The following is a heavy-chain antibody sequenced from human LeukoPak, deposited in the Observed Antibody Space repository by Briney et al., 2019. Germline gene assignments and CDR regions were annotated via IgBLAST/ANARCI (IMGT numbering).Heavy chain of an antibody. J-gene: IGHJ6*02. D-gene: IGHD3-10*01. V-gene: IGHV4-31*03. CDR1: GGSISSGGYY. Sequence: SETLSLTCTVSGGSISSGGYYWSWIRQHPGKGLEWIGYIYYSGSTYYNPSLKSRVTVSVDTSKNQFSLKLSSVTAADTAVYYCARDNSLGFGELSDVWGQGTTVTVSS. CDR2: IYYSGST. CDR3: ARDNSLGFGELSDV.